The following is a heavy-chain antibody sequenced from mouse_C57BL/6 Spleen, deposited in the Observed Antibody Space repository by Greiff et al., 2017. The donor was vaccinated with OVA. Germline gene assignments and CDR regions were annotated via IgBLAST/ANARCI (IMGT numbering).Heavy chain of an antibody. V-gene: IGHV1-59*01. D-gene: IGHD2-5*01. CDR2: IDPSDSYT. Sequence: QVQLQQPGAELVRPGTSVKLSCKASGYTFTSYWMHWVKQRPGQGLEWIGVIDPSDSYTNYNQKFKGKATLTVDTSSSTAYMQLSSLTSEDSAVYYCAPAYYSNPIDYWGQGTTLTVSS. CDR1: GYTFTSYW. CDR3: APAYYSNPIDY. J-gene: IGHJ2*01.